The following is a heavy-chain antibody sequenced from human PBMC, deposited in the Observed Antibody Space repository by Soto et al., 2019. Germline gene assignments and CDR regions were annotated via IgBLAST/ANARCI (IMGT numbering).Heavy chain of an antibody. CDR3: ARDWGPNTMIVGGSWFDP. D-gene: IGHD3-22*01. Sequence: SVKVSCKASGGTFSSYAISWVRQAPGQGLEWMGGIIPIFGTANYAQKFQGRVTITADESTSTAYMELSSLRSEDTAVYYCARDWGPNTMIVGGSWFDPWGQGTLVTVSS. V-gene: IGHV1-69*13. CDR1: GGTFSSYA. CDR2: IIPIFGTA. J-gene: IGHJ5*02.